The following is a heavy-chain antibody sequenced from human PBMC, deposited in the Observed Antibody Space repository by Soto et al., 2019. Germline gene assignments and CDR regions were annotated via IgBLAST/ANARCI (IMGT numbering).Heavy chain of an antibody. Sequence: ASVKVSCKASGYTFAHYGIGWVRQAPGQGLEWVGWISAYNGNTHHAQNVQGRVTMTTDTSTSTAYMELRSLRSDDTAVYYCARGGQECSSTGCSYIYDGMDVGR. D-gene: IGHD2-2*01. CDR2: ISAYNGNT. J-gene: IGHJ6*02. CDR1: GYTFAHYG. V-gene: IGHV1-18*01. CDR3: ARGGQECSSTGCSYIYDGMDV.